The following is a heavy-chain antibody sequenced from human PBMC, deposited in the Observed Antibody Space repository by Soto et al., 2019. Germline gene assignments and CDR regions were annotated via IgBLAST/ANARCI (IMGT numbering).Heavy chain of an antibody. CDR2: IKQDGSEK. CDR1: GFTFSSYW. Sequence: EVQLVESGGGLVQPGGSLRLSCAASGFTFSSYWMSWVRQSPGKGLEWVANIKQDGSEKYYVDSVKGRFTISRDNAKNSLYLQMNSLRAEDTAVYYCARESSGYSPIYGMDVWGQGTTVTVSS. J-gene: IGHJ6*02. CDR3: ARESSGYSPIYGMDV. V-gene: IGHV3-7*01. D-gene: IGHD5-18*01.